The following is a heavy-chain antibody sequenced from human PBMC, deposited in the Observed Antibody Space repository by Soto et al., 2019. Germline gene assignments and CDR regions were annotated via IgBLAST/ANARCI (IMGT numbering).Heavy chain of an antibody. Sequence: GGSLRLSCTASGFTFCDYAVSWFRQAPGKGLEWVGFIRSKAYGGTTEYAASVKGRFAISRDDSKSIAYLQMNSLKTEDTAVYYCTRGGIAALVYWGQGTLVTVSS. D-gene: IGHD6-6*01. CDR3: TRGGIAALVY. V-gene: IGHV3-49*03. J-gene: IGHJ4*02. CDR1: GFTFCDYA. CDR2: IRSKAYGGTT.